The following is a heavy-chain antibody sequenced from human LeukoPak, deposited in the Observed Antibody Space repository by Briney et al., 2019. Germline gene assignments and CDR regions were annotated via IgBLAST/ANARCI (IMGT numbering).Heavy chain of an antibody. CDR2: ITYSGST. V-gene: IGHV4-39*01. J-gene: IGHJ4*02. D-gene: IGHD1-26*01. Sequence: SEALSLTCTVSGGSISSSTYYWAWIRQSPGKGLEWIGSITYSGSTYYNPSLESRVTISVDTSKNQFSLRLISVTAVDTAVYYCARQGVGATDCWGQGTLVTVSS. CDR3: ARQGVGATDC. CDR1: GGSISSSTYY.